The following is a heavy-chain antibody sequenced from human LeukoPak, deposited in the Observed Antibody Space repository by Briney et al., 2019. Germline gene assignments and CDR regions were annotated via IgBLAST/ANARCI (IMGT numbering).Heavy chain of an antibody. D-gene: IGHD3-10*01. J-gene: IGHJ4*02. Sequence: PGGSLRLSCAASGFTFSNYDMHWVRQVTGKGLEWVSAIGTGSDTYYPASVRGRFTISRENAKNSLYLQMNSLRAGDTAVYYCTRGADTGFDFWGQGILVTVSS. CDR1: GFTFSNYD. V-gene: IGHV3-13*04. CDR3: TRGADTGFDF. CDR2: IGTGSDT.